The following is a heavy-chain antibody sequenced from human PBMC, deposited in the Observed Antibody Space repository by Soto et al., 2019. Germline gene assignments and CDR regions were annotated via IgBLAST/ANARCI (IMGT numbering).Heavy chain of an antibody. CDR3: AGAYGDPYYFDY. CDR1: GGSISSYY. V-gene: IGHV4-59*01. Sequence: SETLSLTCTVSGGSISSYYWSWIRQPPGKGLEWIGYIYYSGSTNYNPSLKSRVTISVDTSKNQFSLKLSSVTAADTAVYYCAGAYGDPYYFDYWGQGTLVTVSS. CDR2: IYYSGST. D-gene: IGHD4-17*01. J-gene: IGHJ4*02.